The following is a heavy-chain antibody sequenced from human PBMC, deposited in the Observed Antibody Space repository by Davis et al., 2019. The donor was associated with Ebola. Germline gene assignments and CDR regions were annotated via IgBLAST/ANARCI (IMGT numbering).Heavy chain of an antibody. CDR1: GFTFSSYG. Sequence: GGSLRLSCAASGFTFSSYGMHWVRQAPGKGLEWVAVISYDGSNKYYADSVKGRFTISRDNSKNTLYLQMNSLRAEDTAVYYCARYSSSWALYDAFDIWGQGTMVTVSS. D-gene: IGHD6-13*01. CDR3: ARYSSSWALYDAFDI. V-gene: IGHV3-30*03. J-gene: IGHJ3*02. CDR2: ISYDGSNK.